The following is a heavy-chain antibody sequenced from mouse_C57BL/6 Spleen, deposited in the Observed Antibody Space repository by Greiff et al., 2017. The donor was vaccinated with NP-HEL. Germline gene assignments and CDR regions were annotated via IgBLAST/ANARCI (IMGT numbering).Heavy chain of an antibody. D-gene: IGHD2-1*01. Sequence: VQLQQSGAELVKPGASVKMFCKASGYTFTSYWITWVKQRPGQGLEWIGDIYPGSGSTNYNEKFKSKATLTVDTSSSTAYMQLSSLTSEDSAVYYCAFNYGKGWYFDVWGTGTTVTVSS. CDR1: GYTFTSYW. CDR2: IYPGSGST. CDR3: AFNYGKGWYFDV. V-gene: IGHV1-55*01. J-gene: IGHJ1*03.